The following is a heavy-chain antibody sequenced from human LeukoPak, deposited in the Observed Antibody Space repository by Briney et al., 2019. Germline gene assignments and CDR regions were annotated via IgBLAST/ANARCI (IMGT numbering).Heavy chain of an antibody. CDR3: ARGGVAAKHYFDF. D-gene: IGHD3-10*01. CDR2: IYYSGST. V-gene: IGHV4-59*11. J-gene: IGHJ4*02. CDR1: GGSISPLY. Sequence: PSETLSLTCTVSGGSISPLYWGWIRQAPGKGLEFIGYIYYSGSTNFNPSLKSRVTLSVDTSKSQISLKLTSVTAADTAVYYCARGGVAAKHYFDFWGQGTLVTVSS.